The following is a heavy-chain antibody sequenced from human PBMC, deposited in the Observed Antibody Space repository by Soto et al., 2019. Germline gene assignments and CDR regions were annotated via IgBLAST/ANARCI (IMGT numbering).Heavy chain of an antibody. CDR1: GYTFTNFG. Sequence: ASVKVSCKASGYTFTNFGISWVRQAPGQGLEWMGWISAYNGNTNYAQKFQGRVTMTTDTSTSTAYMEVRSLRFDDTAVYYCARDHHYYGSSYDYWGQGTLVTVSS. V-gene: IGHV1-18*01. J-gene: IGHJ4*02. CDR3: ARDHHYYGSSYDY. D-gene: IGHD3-10*01. CDR2: ISAYNGNT.